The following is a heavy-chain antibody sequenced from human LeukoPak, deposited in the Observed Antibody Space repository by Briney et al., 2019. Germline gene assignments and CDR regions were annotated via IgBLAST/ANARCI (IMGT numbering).Heavy chain of an antibody. V-gene: IGHV3-23*01. CDR2: ISGSGGST. J-gene: IGHJ3*02. CDR3: AKGPYYYDSSGQDAFDI. CDR1: GFTFSSYG. D-gene: IGHD3-22*01. Sequence: PGGSLRLSCAASGFTFSSYGMSWVRQAPGKGLEWVSAISGSGGSTYYADSVKGRFTISRDNSKNTLYLQMNSLRAEDTAVYYCAKGPYYYDSSGQDAFDIWGQGTMVTVSS.